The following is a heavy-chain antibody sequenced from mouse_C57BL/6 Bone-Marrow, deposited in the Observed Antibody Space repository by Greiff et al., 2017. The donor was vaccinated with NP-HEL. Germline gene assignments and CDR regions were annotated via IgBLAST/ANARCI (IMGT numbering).Heavy chain of an antibody. V-gene: IGHV1-72*01. J-gene: IGHJ4*01. D-gene: IGHD1-1*01. CDR3: ARGGSIHDYYAMDY. Sequence: QVQLQQPGAELVKPGASVKLSCKASGYTFTSYWMHWVKQRPGRGLEWIGRIDPNSGGTKYNEKFKSKATLTVDKPSSTAYMQLSSLTSEDSAVSYGARGGSIHDYYAMDYWGQGTAATVSS. CDR1: GYTFTSYW. CDR2: IDPNSGGT.